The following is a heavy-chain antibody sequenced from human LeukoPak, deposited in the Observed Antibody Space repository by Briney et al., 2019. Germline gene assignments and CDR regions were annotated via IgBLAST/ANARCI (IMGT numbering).Heavy chain of an antibody. CDR1: GGSIITASSY. J-gene: IGHJ6*02. V-gene: IGHV4-39*07. D-gene: IGHD1-1*01. Sequence: SETLSLTCTVSGGSIITASSYWGWIRQSPEKGLEWIGTIYYSGTTYYNPSLKGRVTISVDTSKNQFSLRLTSVTAADTAVYYCARAAGDWNDGAYYYYYGMDVWGQGTTVTASS. CDR3: ARAAGDWNDGAYYYYYGMDV. CDR2: IYYSGTT.